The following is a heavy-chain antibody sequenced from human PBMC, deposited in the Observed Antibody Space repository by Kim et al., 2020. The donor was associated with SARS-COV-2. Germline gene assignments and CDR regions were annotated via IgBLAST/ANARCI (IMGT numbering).Heavy chain of an antibody. CDR1: GGSISSSSYY. Sequence: SETLSLTCTVSGGSISSSSYYWGWIRQPPGKGLEWIGSIYYSGSTYYNPSLKSRVTISVDTSKNQFSLKLSSVTAADTAVYYCASPVDGQQLVGYSYYSSGINVLGHGTTVTVSS. D-gene: IGHD6-13*01. CDR3: ASPVDGQQLVGYSYYSSGINV. V-gene: IGHV4-39*01. J-gene: IGHJ6*02. CDR2: IYYSGST.